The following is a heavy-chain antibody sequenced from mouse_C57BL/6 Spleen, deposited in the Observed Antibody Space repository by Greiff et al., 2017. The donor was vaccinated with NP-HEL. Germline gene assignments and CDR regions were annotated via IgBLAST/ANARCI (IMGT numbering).Heavy chain of an antibody. CDR1: GFTFSSYA. V-gene: IGHV5-4*01. Sequence: EVQGVESGGGLVKPGGSLKLSCAASGFTFSSYAMPWVRQTPEKRLEWVATISDGGSSIYYPDNVKGRFTISRDNAKNNLYLQMGDLTSEYTAMYYCASEGTTAFDYWGKGTTLTVSS. CDR2: ISDGGSSI. D-gene: IGHD1-2*01. CDR3: ASEGTTAFDY. J-gene: IGHJ2*01.